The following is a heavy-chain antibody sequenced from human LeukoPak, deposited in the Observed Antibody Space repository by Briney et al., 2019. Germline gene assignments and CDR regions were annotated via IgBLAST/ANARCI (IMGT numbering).Heavy chain of an antibody. Sequence: GGSLRLSCAASGFTFSIYAMSWVRQAPGKGLEWVSGINWNGGSTGYADSVKGRFTISRDNAKNSLYLQMNSLRAEDTALYHCARGGIAAANDYWGQGTLVTVSS. D-gene: IGHD6-13*01. CDR3: ARGGIAAANDY. V-gene: IGHV3-20*01. CDR2: INWNGGST. J-gene: IGHJ4*02. CDR1: GFTFSIYA.